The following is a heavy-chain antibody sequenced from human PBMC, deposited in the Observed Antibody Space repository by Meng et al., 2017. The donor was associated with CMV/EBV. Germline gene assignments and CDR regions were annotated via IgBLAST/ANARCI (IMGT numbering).Heavy chain of an antibody. D-gene: IGHD1-26*01. CDR2: INHRGST. CDR1: GGCFSGYY. Sequence: VQLQRGGAGLLTTSESLSLTCAVYGGCFSGYYWSWIRQPAGKGLEWIGEINHRGSTNYNPSLKSRVTISVDTSKNQFSLKLSSVTAADTAVYYCARGVGGWFDPWGQGTLVTVFS. CDR3: ARGVGGWFDP. J-gene: IGHJ5*02. V-gene: IGHV4-34*01.